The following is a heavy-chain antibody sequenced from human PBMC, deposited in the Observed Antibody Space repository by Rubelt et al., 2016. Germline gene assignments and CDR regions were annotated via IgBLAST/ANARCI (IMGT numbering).Heavy chain of an antibody. Sequence: QVQLQESGPGLVKPSETLSLTCTVSGYSINNGYYWGWIRQPPGNGLEWIASFFHDGSTKYNPALKSRVTLAKYGSKNQFSWNRGSVTAADTAVYYCARPTGASSASGSFLVWGQGTLVTVSS. CDR3: ARPTGASSASGSFLV. J-gene: IGHJ4*02. CDR2: FFHDGST. D-gene: IGHD3-10*01. CDR1: GYSINNGYY. V-gene: IGHV4-38-2*02.